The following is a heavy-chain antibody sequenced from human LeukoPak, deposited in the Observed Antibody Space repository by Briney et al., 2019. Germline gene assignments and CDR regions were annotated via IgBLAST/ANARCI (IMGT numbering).Heavy chain of an antibody. Sequence: ASVKVSCKASGYTFTSYDINWVRQATGQGLEWMGWMNPNSGNTGYAQKFQGRVTITRNTSISTAYMELSSLRSEDTAVYYCARGLSEQLVPLLYYYYYYYMDVWGKGTTVTVSS. CDR3: ARGLSEQLVPLLYYYYYYYMDV. CDR2: MNPNSGNT. D-gene: IGHD6-6*01. V-gene: IGHV1-8*03. CDR1: GYTFTSYD. J-gene: IGHJ6*03.